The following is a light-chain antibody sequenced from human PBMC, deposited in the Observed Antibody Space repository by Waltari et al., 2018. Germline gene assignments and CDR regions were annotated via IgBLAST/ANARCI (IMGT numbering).Light chain of an antibody. J-gene: IGLJ1*01. V-gene: IGLV3-21*04. CDR2: SET. CDR3: QVWDGSTDQYA. Sequence: SYVLIKSPSLSVALGMKATTPCGVYNIGTKTMNWYQNKPGKVPVLLICSETDRPSGIPERFTGSKSGTTATLTISTVEAGDEADYYCQVWDGSTDQYAFGSGTKVTV. CDR1: NIGTKT.